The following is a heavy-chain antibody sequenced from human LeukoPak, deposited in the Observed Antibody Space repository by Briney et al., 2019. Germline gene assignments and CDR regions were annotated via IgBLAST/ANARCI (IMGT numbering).Heavy chain of an antibody. Sequence: PSESLSLTCAVSGYSISSGYYWGWIRQPPGKGLEWIGSIYHSGGTYYNPSLKSRVTISVDTSKNQFSLKLSSVTAADTAVYYCARHDGSGTGYYYYYYMDVWGKGTTVTVSS. CDR1: GYSISSGYY. CDR3: ARHDGSGTGYYYYYYMDV. J-gene: IGHJ6*03. V-gene: IGHV4-38-2*01. CDR2: IYHSGGT. D-gene: IGHD3-10*01.